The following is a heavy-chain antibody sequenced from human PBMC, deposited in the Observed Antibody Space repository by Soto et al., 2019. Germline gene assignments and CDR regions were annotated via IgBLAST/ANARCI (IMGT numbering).Heavy chain of an antibody. CDR1: GYSITNVTW. J-gene: IGHJ3*02. CDR3: ARSPYADALDI. Sequence: SETLSLTCAVSGYSITNVTWWAWIRQPPGKGLEWIGYIFHSGTTHYNPSLKSRVTMSVDTSKNQFSLKVDSLTAEDTAVYYCARSPYADALDIWGQGTTVT. V-gene: IGHV4-28*01. CDR2: IFHSGTT. D-gene: IGHD2-2*01.